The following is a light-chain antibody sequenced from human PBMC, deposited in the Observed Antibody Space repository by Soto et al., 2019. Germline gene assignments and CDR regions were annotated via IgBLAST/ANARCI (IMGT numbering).Light chain of an antibody. CDR1: QTIYSN. V-gene: IGKV3-15*01. CDR3: RQYSSWPIT. Sequence: EILMTQSPATLSLSPGERATLSCRASQTIYSNLAWYQQKPGQAPRLLIYGASTRATGLPARFSGSEAGTEFTLTISSLQSEDFAVYYCRQYSSWPITFGGGTKVEIK. CDR2: GAS. J-gene: IGKJ4*01.